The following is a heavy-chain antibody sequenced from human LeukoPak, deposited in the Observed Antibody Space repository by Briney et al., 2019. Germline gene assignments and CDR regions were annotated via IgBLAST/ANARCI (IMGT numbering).Heavy chain of an antibody. CDR1: GFTFSSYG. Sequence: GGSLRLSCAASGFTFSSYGMHWVRQAPGKGLEWVAFIRYDGSNKFYADSVRGRFTISRDNSKNTLYLQMNSLRAEDRALYYCAKAAYILTGYYHFDYWGQGTLVTVSS. J-gene: IGHJ4*02. CDR2: IRYDGSNK. CDR3: AKAAYILTGYYHFDY. V-gene: IGHV3-30*02. D-gene: IGHD3-9*01.